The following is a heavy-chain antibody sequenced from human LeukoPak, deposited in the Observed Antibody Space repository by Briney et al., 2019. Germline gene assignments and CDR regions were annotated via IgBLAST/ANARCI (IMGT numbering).Heavy chain of an antibody. Sequence: GGSLRLSCAASGFTFSSYWMHWVRQAPGKGLVWVSRINSDGSSTNYADSVKGRFTISRDNAKNTLYLQMNSLRAEDTAVYYCARDRIAVADERGVCDYWGQGTLVTVSS. CDR2: INSDGSST. V-gene: IGHV3-74*01. CDR1: GFTFSSYW. D-gene: IGHD6-19*01. CDR3: ARDRIAVADERGVCDY. J-gene: IGHJ4*02.